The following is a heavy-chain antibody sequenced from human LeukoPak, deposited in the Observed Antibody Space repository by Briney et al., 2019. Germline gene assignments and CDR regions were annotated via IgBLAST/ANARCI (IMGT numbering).Heavy chain of an antibody. D-gene: IGHD6-19*01. CDR2: IYTSGST. J-gene: IGHJ6*03. CDR1: GGSISSSSYY. V-gene: IGHV4-61*02. CDR3: ARDRVVKQWPYYYYMDV. Sequence: PSETLSLTCTVSGGSISSSSYYWSWIRQPAGKGLEWIGRIYTSGSTNYNPSLKSRVTISVDTSKNQFSLKLSSVTAADTAVYYCARDRVVKQWPYYYYMDVWGKGTTVTISS.